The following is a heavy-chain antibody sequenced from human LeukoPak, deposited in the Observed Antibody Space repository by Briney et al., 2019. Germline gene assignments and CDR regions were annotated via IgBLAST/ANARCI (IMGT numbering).Heavy chain of an antibody. CDR3: ARGDYYDSSGYQSPSFDY. Sequence: SETLSLTCTVSGGSISSSSYYWGWIRQPPGKGLEWIGSIYYSGRTYYNPSLKSRVTISVDTSKNQFSLKLSSVTAADTAVYYCARGDYYDSSGYQSPSFDYWGQGTLVTVSS. D-gene: IGHD3-22*01. J-gene: IGHJ4*02. V-gene: IGHV4-39*01. CDR1: GGSISSSSYY. CDR2: IYYSGRT.